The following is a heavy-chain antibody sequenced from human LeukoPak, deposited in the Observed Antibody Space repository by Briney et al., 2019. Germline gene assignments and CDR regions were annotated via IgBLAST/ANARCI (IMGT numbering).Heavy chain of an antibody. CDR2: ISSSSSTI. CDR3: AKVEGYGDYTELPWYFDY. D-gene: IGHD4-17*01. V-gene: IGHV3-48*02. CDR1: GFTFSSYS. J-gene: IGHJ4*02. Sequence: GGSLRLSCAASGFTFSSYSMNWVRQAPGKGLEWVSYISSSSSTIYYADSVKGRFTISRENAKNSLYLQMNSLRDEDTAVYYCAKVEGYGDYTELPWYFDYWGQGTLVTVSS.